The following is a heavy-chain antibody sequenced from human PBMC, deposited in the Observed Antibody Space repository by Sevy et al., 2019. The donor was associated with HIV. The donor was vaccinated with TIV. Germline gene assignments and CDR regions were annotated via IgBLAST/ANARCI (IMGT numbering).Heavy chain of an antibody. V-gene: IGHV1-69*13. CDR2: IIPIFGTA. CDR1: GGTFSSYT. Sequence: ASVKVSCKASGGTFSSYTISWVRQAPGQGLEWMGGIIPIFGTANYAQKFQGRVTITADESTSTAYMELSSLRSEDTAMYYCARAADYSSHYYYYYMDVWGKGTTVTVSS. J-gene: IGHJ6*03. CDR3: ARAADYSSHYYYYYMDV. D-gene: IGHD4-4*01.